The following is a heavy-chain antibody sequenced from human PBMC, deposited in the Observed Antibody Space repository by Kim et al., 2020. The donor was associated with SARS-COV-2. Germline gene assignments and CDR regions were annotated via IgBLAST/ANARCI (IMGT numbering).Heavy chain of an antibody. J-gene: IGHJ4*02. Sequence: SETLSLTCAVYGGSFSGYYWSWIRQPPGKGLEWIGEINHSGSTNYNPSLKSRVTISVDTSKNQFSLKLSSVTAADTAVHYCARVDLWGGSLGSNPFDYWGQGTLVTVSS. V-gene: IGHV4-34*01. CDR2: INHSGST. D-gene: IGHD1-26*01. CDR1: GGSFSGYY. CDR3: ARVDLWGGSLGSNPFDY.